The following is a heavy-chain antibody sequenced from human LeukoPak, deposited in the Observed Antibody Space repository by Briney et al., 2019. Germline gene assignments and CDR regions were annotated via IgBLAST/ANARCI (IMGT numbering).Heavy chain of an antibody. V-gene: IGHV4-34*01. D-gene: IGHD3-10*01. CDR3: ARGLWFGESHFDY. J-gene: IGHJ4*02. Sequence: SETLSLTCAVYGGSFSGYYWSWIRQPPGKGPEWIGEINHSGSTNYNPSLKSRVTISVDTSKNQFSLKLSSVTAADTAVYYCARGLWFGESHFDYWGQGTLVTVSS. CDR2: INHSGST. CDR1: GGSFSGYY.